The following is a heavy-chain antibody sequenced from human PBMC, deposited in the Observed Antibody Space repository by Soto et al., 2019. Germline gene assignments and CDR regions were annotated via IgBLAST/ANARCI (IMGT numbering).Heavy chain of an antibody. J-gene: IGHJ4*01. D-gene: IGHD3-22*01. Sequence: SETLSLTCTVSGGSISSYYWSWIRQPPGKGLEWIGYIYYSGSTNYNPSLKSRVTISVDTSKNQFSLKLSSVTAADTAVYYCARSGGGYYDSSGYYSFDYWGHGTLVTVSS. V-gene: IGHV4-59*01. CDR1: GGSISSYY. CDR2: IYYSGST. CDR3: ARSGGGYYDSSGYYSFDY.